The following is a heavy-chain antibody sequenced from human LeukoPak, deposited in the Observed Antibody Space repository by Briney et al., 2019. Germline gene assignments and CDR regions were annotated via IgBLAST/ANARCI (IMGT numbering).Heavy chain of an antibody. V-gene: IGHV3-53*01. CDR3: ARLRGYYNSSGYYYVPIGNNWLDP. CDR1: GFTVSRNY. D-gene: IGHD3-22*01. J-gene: IGHJ5*02. Sequence: PGGSLRLSCAASGFTVSRNYMSWVRQAPGKGLEWVSVIYSGGSTYYADSVKGRFTISRDNSKNTLYLQMNSLRAEDTAVYYCARLRGYYNSSGYYYVPIGNNWLDPWGQGTLVTVSS. CDR2: IYSGGST.